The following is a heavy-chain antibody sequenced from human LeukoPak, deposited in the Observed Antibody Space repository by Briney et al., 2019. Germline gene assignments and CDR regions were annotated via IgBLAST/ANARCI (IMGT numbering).Heavy chain of an antibody. J-gene: IGHJ4*02. CDR1: GFTFSSYS. CDR3: ARGGSRQYNF. CDR2: ISSSSSYI. D-gene: IGHD5-18*01. Sequence: GGSLRLSCAASGFTFSSYSMNWVRQAPGKGLEWVSSISSSSSYIYYADSVKGRFTISRDNAKDSLYLQMNSLRVEDTAVYYCARGGSRQYNFWGQGTLVTVSS. V-gene: IGHV3-21*01.